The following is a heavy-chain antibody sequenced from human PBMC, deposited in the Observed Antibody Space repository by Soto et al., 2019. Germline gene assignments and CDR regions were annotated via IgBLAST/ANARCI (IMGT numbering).Heavy chain of an antibody. Sequence: DSVKVSCKASGYTSSTYGISWVRQAPGQGLEWMGWISAYNGNTDYAHKLQGRVTMTTDTSTSTAYMELRSLRSDDTAVYYCARRCEQSHRRVKHRPENVWSLG. CDR2: ISAYNGNT. D-gene: IGHD2-21*01. CDR1: GYTSSTYG. CDR3: ARRCEQSHRRVKHRPENV. V-gene: IGHV1-18*01. J-gene: IGHJ6*02.